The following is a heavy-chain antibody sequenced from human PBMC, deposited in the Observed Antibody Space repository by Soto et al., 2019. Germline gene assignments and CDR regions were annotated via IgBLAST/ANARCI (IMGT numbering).Heavy chain of an antibody. CDR1: GGSISTSNW. D-gene: IGHD3-22*01. CDR2: IYHSGST. J-gene: IGHJ4*02. Sequence: QVQLQESGPGLVKPSGTLSLTCAVSGGSISTSNWWTWVRQPPGKGLEWIGEIYHSGSTNYNPSLTSRVTMSLDKSKDQFSLSLTSVTAADTAMYYCATYPPDSSGYFLLYWGQGTLITVSS. V-gene: IGHV4-4*02. CDR3: ATYPPDSSGYFLLY.